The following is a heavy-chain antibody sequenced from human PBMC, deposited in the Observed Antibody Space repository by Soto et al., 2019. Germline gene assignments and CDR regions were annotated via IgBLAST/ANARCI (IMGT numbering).Heavy chain of an antibody. V-gene: IGHV1-69*01. CDR1: GGTFSSYA. Sequence: QVQLVQSGAEVKKPGSSVKVSCKASGGTFSSYAISWVRQAPGQGLEWMGGIIPIFGTANYAQKFQGRVTITADDYTTTAYKKLISLRSEDTTVYYCARGPCTHQAKNSSSCYEGYNWFDPWGQGTLVTVSS. CDR2: IIPIFGTA. J-gene: IGHJ5*02. CDR3: ARGPCTHQAKNSSSCYEGYNWFDP. D-gene: IGHD2-2*01.